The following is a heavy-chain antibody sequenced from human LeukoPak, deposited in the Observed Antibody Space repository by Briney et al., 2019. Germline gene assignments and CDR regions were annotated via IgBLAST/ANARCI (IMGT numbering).Heavy chain of an antibody. Sequence: GGSLRLSCAASGFTFSQYWMYWVRQAPGKGLVWVSRINSDASSTTYADSVKGRFTISRDNAKNTLYLQMNSLRAEDTAVYYCAKDRGMSATEGFGYWGQGTLVTVSS. CDR1: GFTFSQYW. J-gene: IGHJ4*02. D-gene: IGHD4-17*01. CDR3: AKDRGMSATEGFGY. CDR2: INSDASST. V-gene: IGHV3-74*03.